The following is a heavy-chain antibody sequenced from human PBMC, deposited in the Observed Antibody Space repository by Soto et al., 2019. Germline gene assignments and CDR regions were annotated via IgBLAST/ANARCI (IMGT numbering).Heavy chain of an antibody. D-gene: IGHD3-10*01. V-gene: IGHV4-59*01. CDR2: IYYSGST. CDR1: GCSISSYC. CDR3: ARVWGGAFDI. Sequence: SETLSLTCTVSGCSISSYCWSWIRQPPGKGLEWIGYIYYSGSTNYNPSLKSRVTISVDTSKNQFSLKLSSVTAADTAVYYCARVWGGAFDIWGQGTMVTVSS. J-gene: IGHJ3*02.